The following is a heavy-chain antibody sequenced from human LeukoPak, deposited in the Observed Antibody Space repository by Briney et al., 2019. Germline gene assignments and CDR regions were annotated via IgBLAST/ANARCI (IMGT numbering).Heavy chain of an antibody. J-gene: IGHJ4*01. V-gene: IGHV3-30*03. Sequence: GGSLRLSCAASGFTFSSYVMHWVRQAPGKGLEWVALMSHDGSTKNYPDSVKGRFTISRDASKNTLYLQMNSLRTEDTAVYYCAREGYSSGRAAAFDYWGHGTLVTVSS. CDR1: GFTFSSYV. CDR3: AREGYSSGRAAAFDY. CDR2: MSHDGSTK. D-gene: IGHD6-19*01.